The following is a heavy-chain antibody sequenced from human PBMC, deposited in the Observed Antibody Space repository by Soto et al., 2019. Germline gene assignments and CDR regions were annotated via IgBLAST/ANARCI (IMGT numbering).Heavy chain of an antibody. D-gene: IGHD5-18*01. CDR1: GFTFSPYT. CDR2: ISYDGSNK. V-gene: IGHV3-30*04. J-gene: IGHJ6*02. Sequence: QVQLVESGGGVVQPGTSLGLSCAVSGFTFSPYTMHWVRQAPGKGLEWVAVISYDGSNKYYADSVKGRFTISRDNSKNTLYLQMTSLRAEDTAVYYCAKAPQLWSHYYYYGMAVGGQGTTVTVS. CDR3: AKAPQLWSHYYYYGMAV.